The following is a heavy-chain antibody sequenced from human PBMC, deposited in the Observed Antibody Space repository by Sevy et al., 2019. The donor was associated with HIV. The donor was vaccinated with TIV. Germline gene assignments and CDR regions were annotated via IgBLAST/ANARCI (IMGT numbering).Heavy chain of an antibody. CDR1: GFTLNAYW. V-gene: IGHV3-7*01. CDR3: ARALADAAGF. D-gene: IGHD2-15*01. CDR2: INRDGSTQ. J-gene: IGHJ4*02. Sequence: GGSLRLSCAASGFTLNAYWMHWVRQAPGKGLEWLANINRDGSTQYYAASVKGRFTISRDNAKNLVYLQMNTMRPEDTGLYYCARALADAAGFWGPGTLVTVSS.